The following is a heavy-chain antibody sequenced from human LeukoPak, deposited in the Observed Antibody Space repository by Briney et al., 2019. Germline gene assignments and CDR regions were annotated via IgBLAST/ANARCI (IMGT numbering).Heavy chain of an antibody. J-gene: IGHJ3*02. CDR1: GFTFSSYA. CDR3: AKDIGYGSSTSLEAFDI. Sequence: GGSLRLSCAASGFTFSSYAMSWVRQAPGKGLEWVSAISGSGGSTYYADSVKGRFTNSRDNSKNTLYLQMNSLRAEDTAGYYCAKDIGYGSSTSLEAFDIWGQGTMVTVSS. V-gene: IGHV3-23*01. D-gene: IGHD2-2*01. CDR2: ISGSGGST.